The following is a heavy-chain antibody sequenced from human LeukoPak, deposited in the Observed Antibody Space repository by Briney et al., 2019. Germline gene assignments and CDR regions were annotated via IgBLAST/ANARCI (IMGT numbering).Heavy chain of an antibody. V-gene: IGHV3-7*01. D-gene: IGHD5-18*01. Sequence: PGGSLRLSCAASGFTFSSYWMSWVRQAPGKGLEWVANIKQDGSDEYYVDSVKGRFTISRDNAKNSLYLQMNSLRAEDTAVYYCAKSHSYGFDYWGQGTLVTVSS. CDR3: AKSHSYGFDY. CDR1: GFTFSSYW. CDR2: IKQDGSDE. J-gene: IGHJ4*02.